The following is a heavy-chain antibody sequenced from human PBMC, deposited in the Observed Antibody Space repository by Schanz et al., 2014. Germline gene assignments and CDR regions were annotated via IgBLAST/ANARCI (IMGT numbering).Heavy chain of an antibody. V-gene: IGHV3-74*02. Sequence: LQLVESGGGVVQPGGSLRLSCAASTFTFRSYWMNWVRQAPGKGLVWVSRIDRDGSRTNYADSVKGRFTISRDNAKSTVYLQMNSLGVEDMAVYYCARGGYSYGSGYYAMDVWGQGTAVTVSS. CDR3: ARGGYSYGSGYYAMDV. CDR2: IDRDGSRT. CDR1: TFTFRSYW. D-gene: IGHD5-18*01. J-gene: IGHJ6*02.